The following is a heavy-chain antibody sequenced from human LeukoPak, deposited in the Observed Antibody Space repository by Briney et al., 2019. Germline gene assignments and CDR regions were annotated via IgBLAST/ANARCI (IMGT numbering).Heavy chain of an antibody. Sequence: GSLRLSCAASGFTFSSYGMHWVRQAPGKGLEWVAVIWYDGSNKYYADSVKGRFTISRDNSKNTLYLQMNSLRAEDTAVYYCARGKYCSSTSCWDDAFDIWGQGTMVTVS. V-gene: IGHV3-33*01. CDR2: IWYDGSNK. CDR3: ARGKYCSSTSCWDDAFDI. CDR1: GFTFSSYG. D-gene: IGHD2-2*01. J-gene: IGHJ3*02.